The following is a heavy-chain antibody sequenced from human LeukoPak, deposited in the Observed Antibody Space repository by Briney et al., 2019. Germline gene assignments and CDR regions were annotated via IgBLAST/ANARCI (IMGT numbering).Heavy chain of an antibody. J-gene: IGHJ6*02. D-gene: IGHD6-19*01. CDR1: GFTFSTYW. CDR2: IKQDGNEK. Sequence: GGSLRLSCAASGFTFSTYWRSWVRQAPGKGLEWVANIKQDGNEKYYVDSVKGRFTISRDNTKNSLYLQMNSLRAEDTAVYYCATPKQWLVPGPYYYYGMDVWGRGITVTVSS. V-gene: IGHV3-7*01. CDR3: ATPKQWLVPGPYYYYGMDV.